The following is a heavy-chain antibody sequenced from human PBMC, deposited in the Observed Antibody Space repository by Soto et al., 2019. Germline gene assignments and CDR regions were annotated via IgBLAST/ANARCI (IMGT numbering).Heavy chain of an antibody. CDR1: GFTVSHKY. Sequence: AGGSLRLSCAASGFTVSHKYMSWVRQAPGKGLEWVSAIYSDGRTYYADSVKGRFSISRDISKDTVYLQMDSLGSEDTAIYYCARDCCSGNHFAHWGQGTLVTVSS. J-gene: IGHJ4*02. D-gene: IGHD1-26*01. CDR3: ARDCCSGNHFAH. CDR2: IYSDGRT. V-gene: IGHV3-53*01.